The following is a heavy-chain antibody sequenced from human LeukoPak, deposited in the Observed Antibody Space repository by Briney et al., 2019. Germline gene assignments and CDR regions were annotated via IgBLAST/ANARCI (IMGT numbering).Heavy chain of an antibody. V-gene: IGHV4-59*11. Sequence: SETLSLTCTVSGGSISSHYWSWIRQPPGKGLEWIGYIYYSGCTNYNPSLKSRVTISVDTSKNQFSLKLSSVTAADTAVYYCARGGPWFDPWGQGTLVTVSS. J-gene: IGHJ5*02. CDR2: IYYSGCT. CDR1: GGSISSHY. CDR3: ARGGPWFDP.